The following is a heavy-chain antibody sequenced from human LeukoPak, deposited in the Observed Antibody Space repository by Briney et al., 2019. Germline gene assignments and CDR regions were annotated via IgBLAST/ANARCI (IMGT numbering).Heavy chain of an antibody. CDR1: GFSFSSYA. CDR2: ISGSGGST. V-gene: IGHV3-23*01. D-gene: IGHD3-22*01. Sequence: GGSLRLSCAASGFSFSSYAMSWVRQAPGKGLEWVSGISGSGGSTDYGDSVKGRFTISRDNSKKTLYLYMNSLRAEDTAVYYCAKGPEFYYDSSGRNYFDYWGQGILVTVSS. J-gene: IGHJ4*02. CDR3: AKGPEFYYDSSGRNYFDY.